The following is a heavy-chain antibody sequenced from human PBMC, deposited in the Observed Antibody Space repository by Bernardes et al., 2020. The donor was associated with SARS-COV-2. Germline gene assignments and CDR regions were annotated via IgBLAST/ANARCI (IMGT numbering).Heavy chain of an antibody. CDR1: GFTFRSYA. CDR3: AKAHLVRVTRPE. CDR2: INNGGENT. D-gene: IGHD3-10*01. J-gene: IGHJ4*02. V-gene: IGHV3-23*01. Sequence: GGSLRLSCAASGFTFRSYAMNWVRQAPGKGLEWVSTINNGGENTWHADSVKGRFTISRDNSKDTLYLHMTRLRAEDTAIYYCAKAHLVRVTRPEGGQGTLVTVSS.